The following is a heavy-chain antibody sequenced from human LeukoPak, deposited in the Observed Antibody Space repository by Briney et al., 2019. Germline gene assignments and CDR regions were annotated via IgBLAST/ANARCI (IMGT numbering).Heavy chain of an antibody. CDR3: ARASAYSYGLVSWFDP. V-gene: IGHV4-38-2*02. CDR2: IYTSGST. D-gene: IGHD5-18*01. J-gene: IGHJ5*02. CDR1: GYSISSGYY. Sequence: PSETLSLTCTVSGYSISSGYYWGWIRQPPGKGLEWIGRIYTSGSTNYNLSLKSRVTMSVDTSKNQFSLKLSSVTAADTAVYYCARASAYSYGLVSWFDPWGQGTLVTVSS.